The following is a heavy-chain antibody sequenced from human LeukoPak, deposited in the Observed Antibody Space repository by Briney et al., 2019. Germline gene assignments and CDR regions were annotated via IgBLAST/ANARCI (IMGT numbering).Heavy chain of an antibody. V-gene: IGHV3-66*01. CDR1: GFTFSSYA. Sequence: GGSLRLSCAASGFTFSSYAMSWVRQAPGKGLEWVSVIYSGGSTYYADSVKGRFTISRDNSKNTLYLQMNSLRAEDTAVYYCARDAYYYDSSGYWTSWYFDLWGRGTLVTVSS. D-gene: IGHD3-22*01. CDR3: ARDAYYYDSSGYWTSWYFDL. CDR2: IYSGGST. J-gene: IGHJ2*01.